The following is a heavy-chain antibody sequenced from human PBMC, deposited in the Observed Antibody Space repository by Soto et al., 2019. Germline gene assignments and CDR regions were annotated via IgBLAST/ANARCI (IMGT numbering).Heavy chain of an antibody. J-gene: IGHJ4*01. CDR1: GDSISNGGYS. V-gene: IGHV4-30-2*01. CDR3: ARDSRSGYYLEF. Sequence: QLQLQESGSGLVKPSQTLSLTCAVSGDSISNGGYSWNWIRQPPGKGLEWIGYIYHSWGTDYDPSLKSRVTITVDSSNKQFSLKLSSVTAAAAAVYYCARDSRSGYYLEFWGHGTLVNVSS. CDR2: IYHSWGT. D-gene: IGHD3-22*01.